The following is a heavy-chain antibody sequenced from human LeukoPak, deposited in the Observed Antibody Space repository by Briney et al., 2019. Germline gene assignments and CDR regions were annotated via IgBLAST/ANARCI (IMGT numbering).Heavy chain of an antibody. D-gene: IGHD5-18*01. CDR2: ISSSGSTI. CDR3: ARDQPIGYNYGYPFDN. J-gene: IGHJ4*02. Sequence: GGSLRLSCAASGFTSSDYYMSWIRQAPGKGLEWVSYISSSGSTIYYADSVKGRFTISRDNATNSLYLQMNNLRVEDTAVYYCARDQPIGYNYGYPFDNWGQGTLVTVSS. V-gene: IGHV3-11*04. CDR1: GFTSSDYY.